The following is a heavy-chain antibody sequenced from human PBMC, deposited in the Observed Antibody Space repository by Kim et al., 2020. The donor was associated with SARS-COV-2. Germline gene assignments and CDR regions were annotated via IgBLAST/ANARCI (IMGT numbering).Heavy chain of an antibody. Sequence: STSYAQKFQGRVTMTRDTSPSTVYMELSSLRSEDTAVYYCAREVGEAFDIWGQGTMVTVSS. V-gene: IGHV1-46*01. CDR3: AREVGEAFDI. CDR2: ST. J-gene: IGHJ3*02.